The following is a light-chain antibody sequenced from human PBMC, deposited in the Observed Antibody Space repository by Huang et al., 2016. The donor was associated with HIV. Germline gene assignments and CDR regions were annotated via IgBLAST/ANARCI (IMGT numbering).Light chain of an antibody. CDR2: LSS. V-gene: IGKV2-28*01. Sequence: IVITQSPLSLPVTPGEPASISCRSSQSLLHSHGYHYLDWYRQKPGQAPQLLISLSSIRASGVPDRFSGSGSVTDFTPKISRVEAEDVGIYFCMQALQTPRTFGQGTRLEIK. CDR1: QSLLHSHGYHY. J-gene: IGKJ5*01. CDR3: MQALQTPRT.